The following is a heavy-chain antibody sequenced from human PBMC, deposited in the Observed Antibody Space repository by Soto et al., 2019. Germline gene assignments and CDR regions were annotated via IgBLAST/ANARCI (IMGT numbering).Heavy chain of an antibody. CDR2: IYHSGST. V-gene: IGHV4-38-2*02. CDR3: ARDSARTYYYYGMDV. Sequence: LSLTCAVSGYSISSGYYWGWIRQPPGKGLEWIGSIYHSGSTYYNPSLKSRVTISVDTSKNQFSLKLSSVTAADTAVCYCARDSARTYYYYGMDVWGQGTTVTVSS. CDR1: GYSISSGYY. J-gene: IGHJ6*02. D-gene: IGHD3-10*01.